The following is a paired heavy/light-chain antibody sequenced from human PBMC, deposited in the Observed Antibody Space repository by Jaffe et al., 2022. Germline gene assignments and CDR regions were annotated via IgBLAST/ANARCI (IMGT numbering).Light chain of an antibody. V-gene: IGKV1-39*01. Sequence: DIQMTQSPSSLSASVGDRVTITCRASQSISSYLNWYQQKPGKAPKLLIYAASSLQSGVPSRFSGSGSGTDFTLTISSLQPEDFATYYCQQSYSTPTTFGQGTKVEIK. J-gene: IGKJ1*01. CDR2: AAS. CDR3: QQSYSTPTT. CDR1: QSISSY.
Heavy chain of an antibody. J-gene: IGHJ5*02. CDR1: GYTFTGYY. Sequence: QVQLVQSGAEVKKPGASVKVSCKASGYTFTGYYMHWVRQAPGQGLEWMGWINPNSGGTNYAQKFQGRVTMTRDTSISTAYMELSRLRSDDTAVYYCARDHYYGSGSYYPRRINWFDPWGQGTLVTVSS. D-gene: IGHD3-10*01. CDR2: INPNSGGT. CDR3: ARDHYYGSGSYYPRRINWFDP. V-gene: IGHV1-2*02.